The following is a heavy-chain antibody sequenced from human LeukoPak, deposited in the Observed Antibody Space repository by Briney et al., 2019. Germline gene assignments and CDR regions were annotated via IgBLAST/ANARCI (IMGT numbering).Heavy chain of an antibody. Sequence: SGTLSLTCNVSGVSINIYYWSWLRQTPGKGLEWIGRSHGSGSTNYNPSLKNRVTISIDKSKNHLSLSLRSVTAADTALYFCARDGGYDISVFDFWGQGTLVTVSS. CDR2: SHGSGST. CDR3: ARDGGYDISVFDF. J-gene: IGHJ4*02. D-gene: IGHD3-22*01. CDR1: GVSINIYY. V-gene: IGHV4-4*07.